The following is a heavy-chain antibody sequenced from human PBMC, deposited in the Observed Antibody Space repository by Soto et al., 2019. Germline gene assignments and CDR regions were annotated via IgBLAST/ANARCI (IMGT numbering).Heavy chain of an antibody. V-gene: IGHV4-34*01. CDR1: GGSFSGYY. CDR3: ARINRNVVDKPLKGAYYYYGMDV. D-gene: IGHD2-15*01. CDR2: INHSGST. Sequence: SETLSLTCAVYGGSFSGYYWSWIRQPPGKGLEWIGEINHSGSTNYNPSLKSRVTISVDTSKNQFSLKLSSVTAADTAVYYCARINRNVVDKPLKGAYYYYGMDVWGQGTTVTVSS. J-gene: IGHJ6*02.